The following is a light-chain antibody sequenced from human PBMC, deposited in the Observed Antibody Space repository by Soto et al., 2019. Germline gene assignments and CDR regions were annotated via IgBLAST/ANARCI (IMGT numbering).Light chain of an antibody. J-gene: IGLJ2*01. CDR3: GTWDSSLREVV. CDR2: ENN. V-gene: IGLV1-51*02. CDR1: SSNIGNNY. Sequence: QSVLTQPPSVSAAPGQKVTISCSGSSSNIGNNYVSWYQQLPGTAPKLLIYENNKRPSGIPDRFSGSKSGTSATLGITGLQTGDEADYYCGTWDSSLREVVFSGGTKLTVL.